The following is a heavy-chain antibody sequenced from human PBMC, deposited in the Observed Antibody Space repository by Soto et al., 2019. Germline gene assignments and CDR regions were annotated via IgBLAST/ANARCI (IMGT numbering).Heavy chain of an antibody. D-gene: IGHD3-3*01. CDR1: GFPFSDYY. CDR3: ARDLYTIFGVVTDAFDI. J-gene: IGHJ3*02. Sequence: GGSLRLSCAASGFPFSDYYMSWIRQAPGKGLEWVSYISSSGSTIYYADSVKGRFTISRDNAKNSLYLQMNSLRAEDTAVYYCARDLYTIFGVVTDAFDIWGQGTMVTVSS. V-gene: IGHV3-11*01. CDR2: ISSSGSTI.